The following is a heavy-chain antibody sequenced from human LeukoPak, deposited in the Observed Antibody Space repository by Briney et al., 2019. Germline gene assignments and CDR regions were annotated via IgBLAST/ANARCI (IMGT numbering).Heavy chain of an antibody. V-gene: IGHV3-9*01. CDR3: ATSRDGYNEPGDY. J-gene: IGHJ4*02. CDR1: GLTFDDYA. Sequence: PGGSLRLSCAASGLTFDDYAMHWVRQAPGKGLEWVSGISWNSGNIGYADSVKGRFTISRDNAKNSLYLQMNSLRAEDTALYYCATSRDGYNEPGDYWGQGTLVTVSS. CDR2: ISWNSGNI. D-gene: IGHD5-24*01.